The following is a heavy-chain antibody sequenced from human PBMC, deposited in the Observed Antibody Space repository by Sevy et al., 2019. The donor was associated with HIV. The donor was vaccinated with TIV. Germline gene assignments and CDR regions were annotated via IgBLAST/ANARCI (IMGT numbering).Heavy chain of an antibody. CDR1: GGSISLYY. CDR2: IYGSGST. Sequence: SETLSLTSTVSGGSISLYYWSWIRQPAGKGLEWIGHIYGSGSTSYNPSLKSRVTMSVDTSQNQISLKLTSVTAADTAVYYCAREAKLGAPLGYWGQGTLVTVSS. D-gene: IGHD3-16*01. J-gene: IGHJ4*02. CDR3: AREAKLGAPLGY. V-gene: IGHV4-4*07.